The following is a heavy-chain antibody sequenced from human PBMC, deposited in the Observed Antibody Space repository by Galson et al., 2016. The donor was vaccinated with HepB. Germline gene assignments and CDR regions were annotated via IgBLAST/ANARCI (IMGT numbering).Heavy chain of an antibody. CDR1: GFSLNTSGVG. CDR3: AHRRQWEVTEYFHH. CDR2: IYWDDDT. J-gene: IGHJ1*01. D-gene: IGHD1-26*01. Sequence: PALVKPTQTLTLTCTFSGFSLNTSGVGVAWIRQPPGKALEWLALIYWDDDTRFNPSLKSRLTLTKGTSENQVVLTMTNMDPVDTATYYCAHRRQWEVTEYFHHWGQGTLVTVSS. V-gene: IGHV2-5*02.